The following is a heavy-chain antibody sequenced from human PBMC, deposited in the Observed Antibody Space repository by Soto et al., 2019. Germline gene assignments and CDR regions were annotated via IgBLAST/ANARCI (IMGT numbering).Heavy chain of an antibody. CDR3: ARAFEANDY. D-gene: IGHD3-3*02. CDR2: IYYSGST. V-gene: IGHV4-59*01. Sequence: LSLTCTVSGGSISSYYWSWIRQPPGKGLEWIGYIYYSGSTNYNPSLKSRVTISVDTSKNQFSLKLSSVTAADTAVYYCARAFEANDYWGQGTLVTVSS. J-gene: IGHJ4*02. CDR1: GGSISSYY.